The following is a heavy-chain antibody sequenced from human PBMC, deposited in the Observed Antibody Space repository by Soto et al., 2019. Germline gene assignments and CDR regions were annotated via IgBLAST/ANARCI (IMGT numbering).Heavy chain of an antibody. D-gene: IGHD5-18*01. CDR3: AKNTAMGTNYYYYGMDV. V-gene: IGHV3-33*06. CDR1: GFTFSNYG. CDR2: IWYDGSNK. J-gene: IGHJ6*02. Sequence: QVQLVESGGGVVQPGRSLRLSCAASGFTFSNYGMHWVRQAPGKGLEWVALIWYDGSNKYYADSVKGRFTISRDNSKNTLYLQMNSLRAEDTAVYYCAKNTAMGTNYYYYGMDVWGQGTTVTVSS.